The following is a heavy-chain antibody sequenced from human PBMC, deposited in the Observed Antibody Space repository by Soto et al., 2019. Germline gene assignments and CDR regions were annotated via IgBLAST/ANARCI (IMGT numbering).Heavy chain of an antibody. Sequence: SETLSLTCAVSGYSISSGYYWGWIRQPPGKGLECIGSIYHSGSTYYNPSLKSRVTISVDTSKNQFSLKLSSVTAADTAVYYRARDGVSGSYYVVNNYYYGMGDWGQGTTVTVS. J-gene: IGHJ6*02. D-gene: IGHD1-26*01. V-gene: IGHV4-38-2*02. CDR1: GYSISSGYY. CDR2: IYHSGST. CDR3: ARDGVSGSYYVVNNYYYGMGD.